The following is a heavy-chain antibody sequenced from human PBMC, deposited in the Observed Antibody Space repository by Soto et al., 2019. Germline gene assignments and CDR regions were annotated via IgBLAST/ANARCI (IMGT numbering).Heavy chain of an antibody. D-gene: IGHD6-6*01. CDR2: IYSSGST. CDR1: GGSISTYY. CDR3: ARDTMEGSSQSTYYLYGLDV. V-gene: IGHV4-4*07. Sequence: QVQLQESGPGLVKPSETLSLTCTVSGGSISTYYWNWIRQRAGQGLEWIGRIYSSGSTKYSPSLRGRITMSVDTSKIQFSLKMSSVTAADTAVYYCARDTMEGSSQSTYYLYGLDVWGQGTKVTVSS. J-gene: IGHJ6*02.